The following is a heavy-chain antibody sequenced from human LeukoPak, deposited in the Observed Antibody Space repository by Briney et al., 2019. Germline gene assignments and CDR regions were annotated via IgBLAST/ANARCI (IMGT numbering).Heavy chain of an antibody. CDR3: ARLRGSSGWYLVDAFDI. CDR1: GGSFSGYY. Sequence: SETLSLTCAVYGGSFSGYYWSWIRQPPGKGLEWIGEINHSGSTNYNPSLKSRVTISVDTSKNQFSLKLSSVTAADTAVYYCARLRGSSGWYLVDAFDIWGQGTMVTVSS. J-gene: IGHJ3*02. CDR2: INHSGST. D-gene: IGHD6-19*01. V-gene: IGHV4-34*01.